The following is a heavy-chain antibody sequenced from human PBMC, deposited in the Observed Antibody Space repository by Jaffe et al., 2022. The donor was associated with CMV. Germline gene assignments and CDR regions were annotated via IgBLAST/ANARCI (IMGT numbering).Heavy chain of an antibody. CDR1: GGSISSYY. J-gene: IGHJ4*02. CDR3: ARGSAYSGYDYDY. D-gene: IGHD5-12*01. CDR2: IYYSGST. Sequence: QVQLQESGPGLVKPSETLSLTCTVSGGSISSYYWSWIRQPPGKGLEWIGYIYYSGSTNYNPSLKSRVTISVDTSKNQFSLKLSSVTAADTAVYYCARGSAYSGYDYDYWGQGTLVTVSS. V-gene: IGHV4-59*01.